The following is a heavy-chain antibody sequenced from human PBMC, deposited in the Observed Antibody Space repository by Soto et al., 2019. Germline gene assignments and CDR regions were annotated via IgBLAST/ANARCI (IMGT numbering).Heavy chain of an antibody. CDR1: GFTFSSYA. D-gene: IGHD3-3*01. CDR2: IWYDGSNK. CDR3: ARDGVFDFWSGYPHGYFDY. J-gene: IGHJ4*02. Sequence: PGGSLRLSCAASGFTFSSYAMSWVRQAPGKGLEWVAVIWYDGSNKYYADSVKGRFTISRDNSKNTLYLQMNSLRAEDTAVYYCARDGVFDFWSGYPHGYFDYWGQGTLVTVSS. V-gene: IGHV3-33*08.